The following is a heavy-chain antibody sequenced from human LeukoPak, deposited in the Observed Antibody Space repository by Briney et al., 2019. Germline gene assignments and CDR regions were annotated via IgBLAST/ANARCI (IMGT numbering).Heavy chain of an antibody. CDR3: ARDVGPIGGYSYGYGGYAFDI. CDR1: GGSISSGSYY. D-gene: IGHD5-18*01. CDR2: IYTSGST. V-gene: IGHV4-61*02. Sequence: SETLSLTCTVSGGSISSGSYYWSWIRQPAGKGLEWIGRIYTSGSTNYNPSLKSRVTISVDTSKNQFSLKLSSVTAADTAVYYCARDVGPIGGYSYGYGGYAFDIWGQGTMVTVSS. J-gene: IGHJ3*02.